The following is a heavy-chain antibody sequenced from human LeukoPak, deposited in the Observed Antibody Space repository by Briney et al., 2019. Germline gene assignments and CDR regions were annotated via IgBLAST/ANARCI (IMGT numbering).Heavy chain of an antibody. D-gene: IGHD6-6*01. V-gene: IGHV4-34*01. Sequence: SETLSLTCAVHGGSFSGYYWSWIRQPPGKGLEWIGEINHSGSTNYNPSLKSRVTISVDTSKNQFSLKLSSVTAADTAVYYCARGAVAARYGVFDYWGQGTLVTVSS. CDR2: INHSGST. CDR1: GGSFSGYY. CDR3: ARGAVAARYGVFDY. J-gene: IGHJ4*02.